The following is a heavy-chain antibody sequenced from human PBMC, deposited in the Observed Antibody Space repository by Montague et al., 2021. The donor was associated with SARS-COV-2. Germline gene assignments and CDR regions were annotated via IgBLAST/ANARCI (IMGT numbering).Heavy chain of an antibody. CDR1: GFTFRSYW. Sequence: LRLSCAASGFTFRSYWMHWVRQVPGRGLVWVSRIRPDGTSTHYAASVKGRFVISRDNAKNTLSLEMTNLRVDDTAIYYCVRPLWFGDSDYYFESWGQGTLVSVSS. CDR3: VRPLWFGDSDYYFES. J-gene: IGHJ4*02. D-gene: IGHD3-10*01. V-gene: IGHV3-74*01. CDR2: IRPDGTST.